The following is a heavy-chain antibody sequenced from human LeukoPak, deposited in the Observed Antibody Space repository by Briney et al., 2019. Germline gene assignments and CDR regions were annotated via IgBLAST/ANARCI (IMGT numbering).Heavy chain of an antibody. CDR2: IYYSET. CDR1: GGSISGSY. Sequence: SETLSLTCTVSGGSISGSYWSWIRQPPGKGLEWIGYIYYSETYYNPSLKSRVTISLDTSKNQFSLNLRFVTAADTAVYYCARDNDFFDYWGQGTLVTVSS. J-gene: IGHJ4*02. V-gene: IGHV4-59*12. CDR3: ARDNDFFDY.